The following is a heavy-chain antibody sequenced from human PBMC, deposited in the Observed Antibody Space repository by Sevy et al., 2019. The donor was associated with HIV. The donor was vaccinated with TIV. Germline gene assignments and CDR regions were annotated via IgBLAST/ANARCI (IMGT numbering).Heavy chain of an antibody. Sequence: GESLKISCAASGFTVSSNHMSWVRQAPGKGLEWVSVIYRGGSTYYADSVKGRFTISRDNSNNTLHLQMNSLRAEDTAVYYCARFGLGYCTNGVCSLDYWGQGTLVTVSS. D-gene: IGHD2-8*01. CDR1: GFTVSSNH. CDR2: IYRGGST. V-gene: IGHV3-66*01. J-gene: IGHJ4*02. CDR3: ARFGLGYCTNGVCSLDY.